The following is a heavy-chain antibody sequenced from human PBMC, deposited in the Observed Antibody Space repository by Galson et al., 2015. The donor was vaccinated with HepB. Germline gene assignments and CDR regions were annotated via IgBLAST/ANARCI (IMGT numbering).Heavy chain of an antibody. CDR1: GYSFTSYW. CDR3: ARSAFGGVIAPLTFFDY. J-gene: IGHJ4*02. D-gene: IGHD3-16*02. CDR2: IDPSDSYT. Sequence: QSGAEVKKPGESLRISCKGFGYSFTSYWIIWVRQMPGKGLEWMGRIDPSDSYTNYSPSFQGHVTISADKSISTAYLQWSSLKASDTAMYYCARSAFGGVIAPLTFFDYWGQGTLVTVSS. V-gene: IGHV5-10-1*01.